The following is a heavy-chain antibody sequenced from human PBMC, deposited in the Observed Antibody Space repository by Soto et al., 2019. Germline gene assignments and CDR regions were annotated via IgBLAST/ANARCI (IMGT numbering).Heavy chain of an antibody. J-gene: IGHJ4*02. D-gene: IGHD3-22*01. V-gene: IGHV3-23*01. Sequence: GGSLRLSCAASGFTFSSYAMSWVRQAPGKGLEWVSAISGSGGSTYYADSVKGRFTISRDNSKNTLYLQMNSLRAEDTAVYYCAKDLAIVVVITTLDFDYWGQGTLVTVSS. CDR1: GFTFSSYA. CDR3: AKDLAIVVVITTLDFDY. CDR2: ISGSGGST.